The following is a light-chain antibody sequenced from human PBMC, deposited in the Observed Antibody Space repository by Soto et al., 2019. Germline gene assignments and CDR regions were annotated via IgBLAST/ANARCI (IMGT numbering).Light chain of an antibody. Sequence: QAVVTQPPSASGTPGQRVSISCSGSSSNIGSNTVTWYRQIPGTAPKLVIYGNNQRPSGVPDRISGSKSGTSASLAISGLQSEDGADYYCAAWDATLNGPVFGGGTQLTVL. CDR2: GNN. J-gene: IGLJ2*01. CDR3: AAWDATLNGPV. V-gene: IGLV1-44*01. CDR1: SSNIGSNT.